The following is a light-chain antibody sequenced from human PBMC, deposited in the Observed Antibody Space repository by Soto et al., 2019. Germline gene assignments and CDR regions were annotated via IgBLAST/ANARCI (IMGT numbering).Light chain of an antibody. J-gene: IGKJ5*01. CDR2: DTS. V-gene: IGKV3-20*01. CDR3: QQYGTSEII. CDR1: QSVGNSF. Sequence: EVVLTQSPCTLSLSPGGRATLSCRASQSVGNSFVAWYQQKPGQPPRLLIYDTSKRATGIPDRFSGSVSGTDFTLSISRVEPEDFAVFYCQQYGTSEIIFGQGTRLEIK.